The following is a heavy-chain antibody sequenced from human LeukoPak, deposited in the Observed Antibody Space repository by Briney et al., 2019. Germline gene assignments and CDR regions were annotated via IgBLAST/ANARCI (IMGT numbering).Heavy chain of an antibody. J-gene: IGHJ4*02. Sequence: GGSLRLSCAASGFIFSSNWMHWVRQAPGKGLVWVSRINSDGYSTSYADSVKGRFTISRDNAKNTLYLQMNSLRAEDTAVYYCARGGYGSGSLVDYWGQGTLVTVSS. CDR1: GFIFSSNW. CDR2: INSDGYST. CDR3: ARGGYGSGSLVDY. V-gene: IGHV3-74*01. D-gene: IGHD3-10*01.